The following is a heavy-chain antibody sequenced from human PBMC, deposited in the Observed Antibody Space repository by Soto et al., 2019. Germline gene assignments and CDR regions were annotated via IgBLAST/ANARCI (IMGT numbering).Heavy chain of an antibody. V-gene: IGHV3-23*01. D-gene: IGHD5-12*01. CDR1: GFTFSSYA. J-gene: IGHJ4*02. CDR2: ISSSGGST. CDR3: AKTPSIYEYYFDF. Sequence: PGGSLRLSCAASGFTFSSYAMSWVRQAPGKGLEWVSAISSSGGSTYYADSVKGRFTISRDNSKNTLYLQMNSLRAEDTAVYYCAKTPSIYEYYFDFWGQGTLVTVSS.